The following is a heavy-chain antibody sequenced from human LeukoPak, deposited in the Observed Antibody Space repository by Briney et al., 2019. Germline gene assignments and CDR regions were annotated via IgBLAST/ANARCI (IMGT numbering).Heavy chain of an antibody. V-gene: IGHV1-18*01. J-gene: IGHJ4*02. CDR2: ISAYNGNT. CDR1: GGTFSSYA. CDR3: ARELELPDY. D-gene: IGHD1-7*01. Sequence: GSSVKVSCKASGGTFSSYAISWVRQAPGQGLEWMGWISAYNGNTNYAQKLQGRVTMTTDTSTSTAYMELRSLRSDDTAVYYCARELELPDYWGQGTLVTVSS.